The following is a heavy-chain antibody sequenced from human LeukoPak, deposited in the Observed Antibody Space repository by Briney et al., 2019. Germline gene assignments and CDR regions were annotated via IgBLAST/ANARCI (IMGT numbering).Heavy chain of an antibody. Sequence: GGSLRLSCAASGFTFSSYWMSWVRQAPGKGLEWVANIKQDGSEKYYVDSVKGRFTISRDNAKNSLYLRMNSLSAEDTAVYYCVSEPSWFDPWGQGTLVTVSS. V-gene: IGHV3-7*01. CDR3: VSEPSWFDP. J-gene: IGHJ5*02. CDR2: IKQDGSEK. CDR1: GFTFSSYW.